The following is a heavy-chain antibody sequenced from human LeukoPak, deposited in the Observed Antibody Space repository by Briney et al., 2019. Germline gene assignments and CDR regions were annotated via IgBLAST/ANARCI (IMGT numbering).Heavy chain of an antibody. Sequence: GGPLSLSCTASGFTFSDYFMSGFRQAPGKVLEGVGFIRSKTYGWTAEDAGCVKIRCSISRDNSKRVAYLQMNSLKTEDTALYYCTRIGSGVRGSYTFDYWGQGTLVTVSS. CDR1: GFTFSDYF. CDR3: TRIGSGVRGSYTFDY. D-gene: IGHD1-26*01. CDR2: IRSKTYGWTA. J-gene: IGHJ4*02. V-gene: IGHV3-49*03.